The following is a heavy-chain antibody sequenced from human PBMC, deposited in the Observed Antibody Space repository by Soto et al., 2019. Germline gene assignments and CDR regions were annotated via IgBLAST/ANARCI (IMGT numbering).Heavy chain of an antibody. CDR3: ARGAMPRGRNDY. CDR2: IKQDGSEK. V-gene: IGHV3-7*05. J-gene: IGHJ4*02. D-gene: IGHD2-2*01. CDR1: GFTFSSCL. Sequence: GGSLRLSCAASGFTFSSCLMSWVRQAPGKGLEWVANIKQDGSEKYYVDSVKGRFTISRDNAKNSLYLQMNSLRAEDTAVYYCARGAMPRGRNDYWGQGTLVTVSS.